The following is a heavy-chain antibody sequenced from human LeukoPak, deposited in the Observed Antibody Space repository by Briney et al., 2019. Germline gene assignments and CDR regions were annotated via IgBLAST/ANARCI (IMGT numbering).Heavy chain of an antibody. CDR1: GGTFSSYA. D-gene: IGHD5-24*01. Sequence: AASVKVSCKASGGTFSSYAISWVGQAPGQGLEWMGRIIPIFGTANYAQKFQGRVTITTDESTSTAYMELSSLRSEDTAVYYCARDSVEMATIMGYWGQGTLVTVSS. V-gene: IGHV1-69*05. CDR2: IIPIFGTA. CDR3: ARDSVEMATIMGY. J-gene: IGHJ4*02.